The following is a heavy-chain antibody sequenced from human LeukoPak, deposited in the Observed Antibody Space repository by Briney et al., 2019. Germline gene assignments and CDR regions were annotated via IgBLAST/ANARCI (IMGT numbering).Heavy chain of an antibody. CDR3: ARDGVGCSGGSSCSYHYYYYYMDV. CDR2: INPNSGGT. V-gene: IGHV1-2*02. J-gene: IGHJ6*03. Sequence: ASVKVSCKASGYTFTGYYMHWVRQAPGQGLEWMGWINPNSGGTNYAQKFQGRVTMTGDTSISTAYMELSRLRSDDTAVYYCARDGVGCSGGSSCSYHYYYYYMDVWGKGTTVTVSS. CDR1: GYTFTGYY. D-gene: IGHD2-15*01.